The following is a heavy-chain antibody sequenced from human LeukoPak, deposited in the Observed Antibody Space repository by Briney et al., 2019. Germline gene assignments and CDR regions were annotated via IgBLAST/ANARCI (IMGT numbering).Heavy chain of an antibody. CDR3: ASGYRWFDY. CDR2: IYYSGST. V-gene: IGHV4-31*03. CDR1: GGSINSGTYY. D-gene: IGHD5-18*01. Sequence: PSETLSLTCTVSGGSINSGTYYWSWLRQHPGKGLEWIGYIYYSGSTYYNPSLNSRVTISVDTSKSQFSLKLSSVTAADTAVYYCASGYRWFDYWGQGTLVTVSS. J-gene: IGHJ4*02.